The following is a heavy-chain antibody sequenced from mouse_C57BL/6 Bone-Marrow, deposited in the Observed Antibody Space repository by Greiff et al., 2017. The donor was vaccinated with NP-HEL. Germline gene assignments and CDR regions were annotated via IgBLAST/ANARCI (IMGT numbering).Heavy chain of an antibody. V-gene: IGHV1-26*01. CDR1: GYTFTDYY. Sequence: VQLQQSGPELVKPGASVKISCKASGYTFTDYYMNWVKQSHGKSLEWIGDINPNNGGTSYNQKFKGKATLTVDKSSSTAYMELRSLTSEDSAVYYCARGWAYWYFDVWGTGTTVTVSS. J-gene: IGHJ1*03. D-gene: IGHD1-1*02. CDR3: ARGWAYWYFDV. CDR2: INPNNGGT.